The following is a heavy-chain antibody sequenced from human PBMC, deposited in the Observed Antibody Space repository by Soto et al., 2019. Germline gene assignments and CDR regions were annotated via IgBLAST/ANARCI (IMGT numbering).Heavy chain of an antibody. J-gene: IGHJ5*02. D-gene: IGHD3-3*01. Sequence: SETLSLTCTVSGGSVSSGSYYWSWIRQPPGKGLEWIGYIYYSGSTNYNPSLKSRVTISVDTSKNQFSLKLSSVTAADTAVYYCERESITIFGVVIPNTDQGIDPWGQGTLVTVSS. CDR2: IYYSGST. CDR1: GGSVSSGSYY. V-gene: IGHV4-61*01. CDR3: ERESITIFGVVIPNTDQGIDP.